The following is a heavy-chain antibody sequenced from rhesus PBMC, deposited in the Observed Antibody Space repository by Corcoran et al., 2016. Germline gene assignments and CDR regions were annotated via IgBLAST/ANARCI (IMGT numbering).Heavy chain of an antibody. Sequence: QVQLQESGPGLVKPSETLSLTCAVSGGSVSSSNWWSWIRQPPGKGLEWFGYISGSSGRTYYNPTLKSRVTISTDTSKNQFSRKLSSVTAADTAVYYCARDRVPSHYGLDSWGQGVVVTVSS. CDR3: ARDRVPSHYGLDS. V-gene: IGHV4-65*01. CDR2: ISGSSGRT. J-gene: IGHJ6*01. CDR1: GGSVSSSNW.